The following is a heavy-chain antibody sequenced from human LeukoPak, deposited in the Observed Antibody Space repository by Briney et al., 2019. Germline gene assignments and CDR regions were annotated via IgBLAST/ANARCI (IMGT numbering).Heavy chain of an antibody. V-gene: IGHV4-59*01. CDR1: GGSISSYY. CDR3: ARARRVCSSTSCYVDAFDI. CDR2: IYYSGST. D-gene: IGHD2-2*01. J-gene: IGHJ3*02. Sequence: SETLSLTCTVSGGSISSYYWSWIRQPPGKGLEGIGYIYYSGSTNYNPSLKSRVTISVDTSKNQFSLKLSSVTAADTAVYYCARARRVCSSTSCYVDAFDIWGQGTMVTVSS.